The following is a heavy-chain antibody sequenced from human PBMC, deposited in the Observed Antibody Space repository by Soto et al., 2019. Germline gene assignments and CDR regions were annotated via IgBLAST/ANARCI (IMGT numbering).Heavy chain of an antibody. V-gene: IGHV3-15*01. J-gene: IGHJ4*02. Sequence: PGGSLRLSCAASGFTFSNAWMSWVRQAPGKGLEWVGRIKSKTDGGTTDYAAPVKGRFTISRDDSKNTLYLQMNSLKTEDTAVYYCTTDIVVVPAPNDYWGQGTLVTVSS. CDR2: IKSKTDGGTT. CDR3: TTDIVVVPAPNDY. D-gene: IGHD2-2*01. CDR1: GFTFSNAW.